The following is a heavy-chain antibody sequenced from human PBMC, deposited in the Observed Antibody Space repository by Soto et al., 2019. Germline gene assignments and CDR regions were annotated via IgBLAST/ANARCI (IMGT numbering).Heavy chain of an antibody. CDR1: GYTFTSYG. D-gene: IGHD3-3*01. CDR2: ISAYNGNT. Sequence: ASVKVSCKASGYTFTSYGISWVRQAPGQGLEWMGWISAYNGNTNYAQKLQGRVTMTTDTSTSTAYMELRSLRSDDTAVYYCARGPLQYYDFSSGYSPYYFDYWGQGTMVTVSS. V-gene: IGHV1-18*04. J-gene: IGHJ4*02. CDR3: ARGPLQYYDFSSGYSPYYFDY.